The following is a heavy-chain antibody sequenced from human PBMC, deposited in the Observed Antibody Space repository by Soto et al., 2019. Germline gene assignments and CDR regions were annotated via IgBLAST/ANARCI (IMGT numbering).Heavy chain of an antibody. J-gene: IGHJ5*02. CDR3: ASGLSRQYNWVDP. D-gene: IGHD3-22*01. CDR2: IYHIGST. CDR1: GGSISSGGYS. Sequence: TLSLTCAVSGGSISSGGYSWSWIRQPPGKGLEWIGYIYHIGSTYYNASLKSRVTISVDRSKNQFSLKLSSVTDADTAVYYGASGLSRQYNWVDPWGQGTLVTVS. V-gene: IGHV4-30-2*01.